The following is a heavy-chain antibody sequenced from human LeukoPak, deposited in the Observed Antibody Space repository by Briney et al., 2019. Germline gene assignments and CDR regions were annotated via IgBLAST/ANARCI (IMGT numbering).Heavy chain of an antibody. CDR1: GYSFTTYW. CDR2: VYPDDSDT. D-gene: IGHD3-10*01. V-gene: IGHV5-51*01. Sequence: GECLKISCETSGYSFTTYWYICLRQKPPTGLEWGGSVYPDDSDTRYSPDFQGQVAISGARSIRTAYLKWNSLKASDTGMYYCARQRGASGTVNWFDPWGQGTLVTVSS. J-gene: IGHJ5*02. CDR3: ARQRGASGTVNWFDP.